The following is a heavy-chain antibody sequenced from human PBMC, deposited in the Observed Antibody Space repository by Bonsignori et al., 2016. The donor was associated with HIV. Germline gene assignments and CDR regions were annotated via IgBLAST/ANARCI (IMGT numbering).Heavy chain of an antibody. CDR2: IIPILGIA. D-gene: IGHD3-22*01. J-gene: IGHJ4*02. CDR3: AREDSSYHDSSGYQGGFDY. Sequence: WVRQAPGQGLEWMGGIIPILGIANYAQKFQGRVTITADESTSTAYMELSSLRSEDTAVYYCAREDSSYHDSSGYQGGFDYWGQGTLVTVSS. V-gene: IGHV1-69*10.